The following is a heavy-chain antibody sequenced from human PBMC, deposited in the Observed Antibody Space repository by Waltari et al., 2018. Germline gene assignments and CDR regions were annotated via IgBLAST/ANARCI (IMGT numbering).Heavy chain of an antibody. CDR3: ARGLHYDFWSGYYSRKTPLFDY. Sequence: QVQLQESGPGLVKPSETLSLTCTVAGGSISSYYWSWIRQPPGKGLEWIGYIYYSGSTNYNPSLKSRVTLSVDTSKNQFSLKLSSVTAADTAVYYCARGLHYDFWSGYYSRKTPLFDYWGQGTLVTVSS. V-gene: IGHV4-59*13. J-gene: IGHJ4*02. CDR1: GGSISSYY. CDR2: IYYSGST. D-gene: IGHD3-3*01.